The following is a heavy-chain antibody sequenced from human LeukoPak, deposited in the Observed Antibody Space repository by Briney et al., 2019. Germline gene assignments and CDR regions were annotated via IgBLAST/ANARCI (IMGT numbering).Heavy chain of an antibody. Sequence: SQTLSLTCAISGDSVSSNSAAWNWIRQSPSRGLEWLGRTYYRSKWYNDYAVSVKSRITINPDTSKNQFSLQLNSVTPDDTAVYYCARGVGDIVVAYYYYYYMDVWGKGTTVTVSS. CDR3: ARGVGDIVVAYYYYYYMDV. CDR1: GDSVSSNSAA. J-gene: IGHJ6*03. D-gene: IGHD2-15*01. CDR2: TYYRSKWYN. V-gene: IGHV6-1*01.